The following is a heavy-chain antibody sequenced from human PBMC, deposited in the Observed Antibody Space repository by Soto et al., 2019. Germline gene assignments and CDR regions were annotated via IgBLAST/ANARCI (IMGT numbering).Heavy chain of an antibody. CDR3: ARHGRTGYSSSWYYFDY. V-gene: IGHV4-39*01. Sequence: SETLSLTCTVSGGSISSSSYYWGWIRQPPGKGLEWIGSIYYSGSTYYNPSLKSRVTISVATSKNQFSLKRSSVTAADTAVYYCARHGRTGYSSSWYYFDYWGQGTLVTVSS. D-gene: IGHD6-13*01. CDR1: GGSISSSSYY. J-gene: IGHJ4*02. CDR2: IYYSGST.